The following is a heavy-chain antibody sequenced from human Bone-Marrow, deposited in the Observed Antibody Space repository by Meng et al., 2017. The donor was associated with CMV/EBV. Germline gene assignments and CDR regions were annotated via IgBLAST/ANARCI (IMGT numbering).Heavy chain of an antibody. V-gene: IGHV3-30-3*01. D-gene: IGHD7-27*01. J-gene: IGHJ4*02. CDR1: GFDFNTYA. CDR2: ISYDGSNK. Sequence: GEFLKIPRAASGFDFNTYAMHWVRQPPGKGLEWMTVISYDGSNKFYADSVKGRFTISRDNSKNTLYLEMNSLRPEDTAVYYCARQDGLRLGGPFFDCWGQGALVTVSS. CDR3: ARQDGLRLGGPFFDC.